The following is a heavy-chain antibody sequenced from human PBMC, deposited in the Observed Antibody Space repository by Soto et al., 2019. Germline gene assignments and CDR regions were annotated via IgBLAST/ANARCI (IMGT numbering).Heavy chain of an antibody. V-gene: IGHV3-21*01. CDR1: GFTFSSYS. CDR3: ASLLMVYADEPFFDY. CDR2: ISRSSSYI. J-gene: IGHJ4*02. D-gene: IGHD2-8*01. Sequence: PGGSLRLSCAACGFTFSSYSMNWVRQAPGKGLEWVSSISRSSSYIYYADSVKGRFTISRDNAKNSLYLQMNSLRAEDTAVYYCASLLMVYADEPFFDYWGQGTLVTVSS.